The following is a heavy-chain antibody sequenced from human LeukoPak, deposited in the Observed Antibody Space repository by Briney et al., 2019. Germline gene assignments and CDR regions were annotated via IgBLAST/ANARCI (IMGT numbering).Heavy chain of an antibody. CDR3: AGDKYYYDSSGYLPFDY. Sequence: ASVKVSCKASGYTFTGYYMHWVRQAPGQGHEWMGWINPNSGGTNYAQKFQGRVTMTRDTSISTAYMELSRLRSDDTAVYYCAGDKYYYDSSGYLPFDYWGQGTLVTVSS. J-gene: IGHJ4*02. CDR1: GYTFTGYY. D-gene: IGHD3-22*01. V-gene: IGHV1-2*02. CDR2: INPNSGGT.